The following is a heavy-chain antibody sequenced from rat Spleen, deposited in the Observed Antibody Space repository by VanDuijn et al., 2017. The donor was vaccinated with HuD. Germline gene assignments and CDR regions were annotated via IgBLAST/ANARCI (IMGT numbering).Heavy chain of an antibody. J-gene: IGHJ2*01. Sequence: EVQLVESGGDFVQPGRSMKLSCVASGFTFSDFYMAWVRQAPTKGLEWVASIRTGGGDTYYRDSVRGRFTLSRDNAKSTLYLQMDSLRSEDTATYYCARHRNYGGIPFDYWGQGVMVTVSS. CDR2: IRTGGGDT. CDR3: ARHRNYGGIPFDY. D-gene: IGHD1-11*01. V-gene: IGHV5-25*01. CDR1: GFTFSDFY.